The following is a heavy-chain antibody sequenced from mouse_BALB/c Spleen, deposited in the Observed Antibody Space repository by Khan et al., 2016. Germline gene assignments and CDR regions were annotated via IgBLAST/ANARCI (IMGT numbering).Heavy chain of an antibody. CDR1: GFTFTDYY. V-gene: IGHV7-3*02. J-gene: IGHJ2*01. CDR2: IRNKANGYTT. CDR3: ARDINY. Sequence: EVELVESGGGLVQPGGSLRLSCATSGFTFTDYYMSWVRQPPGKALEWLGFIRNKANGYTTEYSASVKGRFTISRDNSQSILYLQMNTLRAEDSTTSYCARDINYWGQGTTLTVSS.